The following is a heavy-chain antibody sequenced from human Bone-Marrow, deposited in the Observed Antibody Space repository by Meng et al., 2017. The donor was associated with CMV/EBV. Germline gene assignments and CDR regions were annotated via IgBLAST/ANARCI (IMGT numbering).Heavy chain of an antibody. D-gene: IGHD1-26*01. CDR2: IYYSGST. Sequence: SETLSLTCTVSGGSVHSGNSYWSWIRQPPGKGLEWIGYIYYSGSTSYNPSLKSRVTISVDTSKNQFSLKLRSVTAADTAVYYCGIGRNSYFDVWGRGTVVTVSS. V-gene: IGHV4-61*01. CDR3: GIGRNSYFDV. J-gene: IGHJ2*01. CDR1: GGSVHSGNSY.